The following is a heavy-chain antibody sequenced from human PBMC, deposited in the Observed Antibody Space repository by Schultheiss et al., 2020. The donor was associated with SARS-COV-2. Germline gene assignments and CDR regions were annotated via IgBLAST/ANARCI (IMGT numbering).Heavy chain of an antibody. CDR2: ISSSSSYI. CDR1: GFTFSSYG. D-gene: IGHD2/OR15-2a*01. CDR3: ARSSQIGY. V-gene: IGHV3-21*01. J-gene: IGHJ4*02. Sequence: GESLKISCAASGFTFSSYGMHWVRQAPGKGLEWVSSISSSSSYIYYADSVKGRFTISRDNAKNSLYLQMNSLRAEDTAVYYCARSSQIGYWGQGTLVTVSS.